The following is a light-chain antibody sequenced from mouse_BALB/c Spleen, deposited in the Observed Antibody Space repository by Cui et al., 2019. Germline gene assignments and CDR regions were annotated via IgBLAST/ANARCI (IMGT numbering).Light chain of an antibody. CDR3: QKYSSYPT. V-gene: IGKV6-23*01. CDR2: WAS. CDR1: QDVGTA. Sequence: DIVLTQSHKFMSTSVGDSVSITCKASQDVGTAVAWYQQKPGPSPKLLIYWASTRHTGVPDRFTGSGCGTVFTLTISKVQSEDVADYFWQKYSSYPTFGGGTKLEIK. J-gene: IGKJ1*01.